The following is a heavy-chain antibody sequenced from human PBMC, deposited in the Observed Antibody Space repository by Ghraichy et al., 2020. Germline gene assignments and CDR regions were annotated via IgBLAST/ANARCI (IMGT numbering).Heavy chain of an antibody. CDR2: ISGSGGDT. CDR3: AKGIAAGTTTISYYYNGMDV. CDR1: GFTFSSYV. D-gene: IGHD6-13*01. J-gene: IGHJ6*02. Sequence: GSLRLSCAASGFTFSSYVMSWVRQAPRKGLEWVSGISGSGGDTYYADSVKGRFTISRDNSKNTLYLQMNSLRAEDTAVYYCAKGIAAGTTTISYYYNGMDVWGQGTTVNV. V-gene: IGHV3-23*01.